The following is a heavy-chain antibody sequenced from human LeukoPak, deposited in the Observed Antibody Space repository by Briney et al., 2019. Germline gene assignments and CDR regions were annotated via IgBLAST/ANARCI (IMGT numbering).Heavy chain of an antibody. CDR3: ARYSSSSRAFDY. D-gene: IGHD6-6*01. CDR1: GFTVSSNH. V-gene: IGHV3-53*01. J-gene: IGHJ4*02. Sequence: GGSLRLSCAASGFTVSSNHMSWVRQAPGKGLEWVSVIYSGGSTYYADSVKGRFTISRDNSKNTLYLQMNSLRAEDTAVYYCARYSSSSRAFDYWGQGTLVTVSS. CDR2: IYSGGST.